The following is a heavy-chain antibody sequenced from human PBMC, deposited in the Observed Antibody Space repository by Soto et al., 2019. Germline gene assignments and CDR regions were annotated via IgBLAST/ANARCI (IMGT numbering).Heavy chain of an antibody. CDR2: IYYSGST. CDR1: GGSISSGDYY. J-gene: IGHJ5*02. D-gene: IGHD2-2*01. CDR3: ARATIVLVPAAMVSHWFDP. Sequence: QVQLQESGPGLVKPSQTLSLTCTVSGGSISSGDYYWSWIRQPPGKGLEWIGYIYYSGSTYYNPSLKSRVTIPLDTSKNQFSLKLSSVTAADTAVYYCARATIVLVPAAMVSHWFDPWGQGTLVTVSS. V-gene: IGHV4-30-4*01.